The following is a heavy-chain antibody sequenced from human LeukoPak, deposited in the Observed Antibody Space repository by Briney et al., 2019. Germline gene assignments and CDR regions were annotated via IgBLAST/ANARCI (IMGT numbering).Heavy chain of an antibody. V-gene: IGHV3-48*03. Sequence: GGSLRLSCAASGFTFSSYEMNWVRQAPGKGLEWVSYISSSGSIIYYADSVKGRFTISRDNAKNSLYLQMNSLRAEDTAVYYCARDHDEVAIYYYYGMDVWGQGTTVTVSS. CDR2: ISSSGSII. CDR1: GFTFSSYE. J-gene: IGHJ6*02. D-gene: IGHD2-15*01. CDR3: ARDHDEVAIYYYYGMDV.